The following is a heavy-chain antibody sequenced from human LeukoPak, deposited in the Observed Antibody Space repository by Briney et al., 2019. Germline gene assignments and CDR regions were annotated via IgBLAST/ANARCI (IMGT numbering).Heavy chain of an antibody. Sequence: SETLSLTCAVYGGSFSGYYWSWIRQPPGKGLEWIGEINHSGSTNYNPSLKSRVTISVDTSKNQFSLKLSSVTAADTAVYYCARGKFFSYYDSSGYYRKYYYYYMDVWGKGTTVTVSS. J-gene: IGHJ6*03. CDR3: ARGKFFSYYDSSGYYRKYYYYYMDV. CDR1: GGSFSGYY. D-gene: IGHD3-22*01. V-gene: IGHV4-34*01. CDR2: INHSGST.